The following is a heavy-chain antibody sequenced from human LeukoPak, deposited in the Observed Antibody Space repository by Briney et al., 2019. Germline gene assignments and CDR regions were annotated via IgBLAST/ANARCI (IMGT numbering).Heavy chain of an antibody. CDR1: GFTVSSNY. J-gene: IGHJ4*02. V-gene: IGHV3-23*01. D-gene: IGHD3-10*01. CDR2: ISGSGGST. CDR3: AKDTYYYGSGSYRTFDY. Sequence: GGSLRLSCAASGFTVSSNYMSWVRQAPGKGLEWVSAISGSGGSTYYADSVKGRFTISRDNSKNTLYLQMNSLRAEDTAVYYCAKDTYYYGSGSYRTFDYWGQGTLVTVSS.